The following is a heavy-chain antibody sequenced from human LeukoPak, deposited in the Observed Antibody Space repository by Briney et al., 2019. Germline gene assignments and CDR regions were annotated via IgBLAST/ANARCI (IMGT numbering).Heavy chain of an antibody. Sequence: PSETLSLTCTVSGDSISSSFYYWGWIRQPPGKGLEWIGSIYYGGGTNYNPSLKSRVTISVDTSKNQFSLKLSSVTAADTAVYYCARGARSSSSWRLGNWFDPWGQGTLVTVSS. CDR3: ARGARSSSSWRLGNWFDP. V-gene: IGHV4-39*07. CDR1: GDSISSSFYY. CDR2: IYYGGGT. J-gene: IGHJ5*02. D-gene: IGHD6-13*01.